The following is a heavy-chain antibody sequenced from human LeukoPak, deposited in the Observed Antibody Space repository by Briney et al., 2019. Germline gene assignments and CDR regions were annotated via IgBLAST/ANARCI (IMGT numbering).Heavy chain of an antibody. J-gene: IGHJ4*02. V-gene: IGHV1-18*01. CDR1: GYTFNKYG. D-gene: IGHD3-22*01. Sequence: ASVKVSCTASGYTFNKYGITWVRQAPGQGLEWMGWISSYNGDTNYAQKFQGRATMTTDTSTTTAYMESRSPRYDDTAVYYCARYFYDDSGFPNYSFDYWGQGTLVTVSS. CDR2: ISSYNGDT. CDR3: ARYFYDDSGFPNYSFDY.